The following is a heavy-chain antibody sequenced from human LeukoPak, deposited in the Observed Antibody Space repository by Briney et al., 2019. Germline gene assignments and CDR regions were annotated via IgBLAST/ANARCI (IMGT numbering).Heavy chain of an antibody. CDR3: ARATVTYYYDSSLLQH. J-gene: IGHJ1*01. CDR2: IRYDGTNK. CDR1: GFTFRSYG. V-gene: IGHV3-30*02. Sequence: PGGSLRLSCAASGFTFRSYGMHWVRQAPGKGLEWVAIIRYDGTNKYYADSVKGRFTISRDNSKNTLYLQMNSLRAEDTAVYYCARATVTYYYDSSLLQHWGQGTLVTVSS. D-gene: IGHD3-22*01.